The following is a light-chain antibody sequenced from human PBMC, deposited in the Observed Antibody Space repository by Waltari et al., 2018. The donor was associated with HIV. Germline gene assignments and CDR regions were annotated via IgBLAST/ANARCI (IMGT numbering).Light chain of an antibody. CDR1: QSVLYSSNNKNY. J-gene: IGKJ2*01. CDR2: WAS. CDR3: QQYYSTPPYT. V-gene: IGKV4-1*01. Sequence: DIVMTQYPDSLAVSLGERATINCKSSQSVLYSSNNKNYLAWYQQKPGQAPKLLIYWASTRESGVPDRFSGSGSGTDFTLTISSLQAEDVAVYYCQQYYSTPPYTFGQGTKLEIK.